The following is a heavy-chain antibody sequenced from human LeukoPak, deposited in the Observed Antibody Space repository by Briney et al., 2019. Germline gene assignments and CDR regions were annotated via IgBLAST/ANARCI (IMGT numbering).Heavy chain of an antibody. Sequence: GGSLRLSCAASGFAFSLFGMHWVRQAPGKRLEWVAFIRYDEQNKYYADSVQGRFTISRDNSKNTLYLQMNSLRDDDTAMYYCAKETPSYGSGSLGHYWGQGTLVTVSS. CDR3: AKETPSYGSGSLGHY. CDR2: IRYDEQNK. V-gene: IGHV3-30*02. CDR1: GFAFSLFG. D-gene: IGHD3-10*01. J-gene: IGHJ4*02.